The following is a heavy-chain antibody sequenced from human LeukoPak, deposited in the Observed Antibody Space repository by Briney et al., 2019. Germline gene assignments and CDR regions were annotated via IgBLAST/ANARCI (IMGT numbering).Heavy chain of an antibody. CDR2: INHSGST. J-gene: IGHJ4*02. D-gene: IGHD2-2*01. V-gene: IGHV4-34*01. CDR3: ASGSPARHCSSTSCPEGSFDY. Sequence: SETLSLTCAVYGGSFSGYYWSWIRQPPGKGLEWIGEINHSGSTNYNPSLKSRVTISVDTSKNQFSLKLSSVTAADTAVYYCASGSPARHCSSTSCPEGSFDYWGQGTLVTVSS. CDR1: GGSFSGYY.